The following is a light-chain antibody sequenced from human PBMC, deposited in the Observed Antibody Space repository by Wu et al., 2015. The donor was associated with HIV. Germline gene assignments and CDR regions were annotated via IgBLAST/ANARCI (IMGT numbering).Light chain of an antibody. CDR1: QSISSW. CDR3: QQYNSYSGT. V-gene: IGKV1-5*03. Sequence: DIQMTQSPFTLSASVGDRATITCRASQSISSWLAWYQQKPGKAPKLLIYKASYLQSGVPSRFSGSGSGTEFTLTISSLQPDDFASYYCQQYNSYSGTFGQGTKVEVK. CDR2: KAS. J-gene: IGKJ1*01.